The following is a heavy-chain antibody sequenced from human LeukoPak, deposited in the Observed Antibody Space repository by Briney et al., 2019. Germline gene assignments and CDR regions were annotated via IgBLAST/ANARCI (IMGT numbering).Heavy chain of an antibody. J-gene: IGHJ4*02. Sequence: PGGSLRLSCAASGFTFSSYSMNWVRQAPGKGLEWVSYISGSSGTVHYADSVKGRFTISRDNAKNSLYLQMNSLRAEDTAVYYCARSDTAFDYWGQGTLVTVSS. V-gene: IGHV3-48*04. CDR2: ISGSSGTV. CDR3: ARSDTAFDY. D-gene: IGHD5-18*01. CDR1: GFTFSSYS.